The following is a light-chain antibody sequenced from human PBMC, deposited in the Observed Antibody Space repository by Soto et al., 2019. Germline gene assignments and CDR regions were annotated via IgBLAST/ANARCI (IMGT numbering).Light chain of an antibody. V-gene: IGLV2-8*01. Sequence: QSVLTQPPSASGSPGQTVTISCTGTKNDIGVYDFVSWYQHHPGKAPPLIIYEVVQRPSGVPDRFSGSKSGNTASLTVSGLQAADEADYFCKSYAGSNTYVFGSGTKSPS. CDR3: KSYAGSNTYV. CDR2: EVV. CDR1: KNDIGVYDF. J-gene: IGLJ1*01.